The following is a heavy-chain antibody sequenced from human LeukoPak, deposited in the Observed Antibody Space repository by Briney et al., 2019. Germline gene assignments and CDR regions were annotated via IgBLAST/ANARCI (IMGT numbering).Heavy chain of an antibody. D-gene: IGHD3-10*01. J-gene: IGHJ6*02. Sequence: SETLSLICSLWGGSLSSYLRRLIREPPGQELERIGYIYYSGSTNYNPSLQSRVTISVDTSTTLFSLKLSSVTAADTAVYYCARDVVSMVRGVIRSSFGMDVWGQGTTVTVSS. CDR1: GGSLSSYL. CDR2: IYYSGST. CDR3: ARDVVSMVRGVIRSSFGMDV. V-gene: IGHV4-59*01.